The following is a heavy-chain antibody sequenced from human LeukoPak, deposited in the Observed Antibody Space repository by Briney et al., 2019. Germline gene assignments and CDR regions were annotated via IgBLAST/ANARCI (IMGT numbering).Heavy chain of an antibody. Sequence: GRSLRLSCAASGFTFDDYAMHWVRQAPGKGLEWVSGISWNSGSIGYADSVKGRFTISRDNAKNSLYLQMNSLRAEDTALYYCAKEGYDSSGFYYYYGMVVWGQGTTVTVSS. CDR1: GFTFDDYA. V-gene: IGHV3-9*01. CDR3: AKEGYDSSGFYYYYGMVV. D-gene: IGHD3-22*01. J-gene: IGHJ6*02. CDR2: ISWNSGSI.